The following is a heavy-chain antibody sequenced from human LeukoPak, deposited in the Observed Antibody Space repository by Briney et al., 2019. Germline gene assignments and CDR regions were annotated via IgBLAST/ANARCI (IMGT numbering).Heavy chain of an antibody. CDR1: GFTFSSDW. V-gene: IGHV3-74*01. J-gene: IGHJ4*02. D-gene: IGHD4-17*01. CDR2: INSDGSST. Sequence: GGSLRLSCAASGFTFSSDWMHWVRQAQGKGLVWVSRINSDGSSTSYADSVKGRFTIFRDNAKNTLYLEMNSLRAEDTAVYYCSRGDDYGDYVRDWGQGTLVTVSS. CDR3: SRGDDYGDYVRD.